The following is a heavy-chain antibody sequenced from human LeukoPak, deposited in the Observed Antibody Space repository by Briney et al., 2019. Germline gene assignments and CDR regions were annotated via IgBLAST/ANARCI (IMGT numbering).Heavy chain of an antibody. Sequence: GGSLRLSCAASGFPFGSYAMSWVRQAPGKGLEWVSTIAVSGGTIYYADSVKGRFTISSDNSKNTLYLQMSSLRAEDTAVYYCAKQYFDLLPYFDDWGQGTLVTVSS. V-gene: IGHV3-23*01. D-gene: IGHD3-9*01. CDR1: GFPFGSYA. CDR2: IAVSGGTI. CDR3: AKQYFDLLPYFDD. J-gene: IGHJ4*02.